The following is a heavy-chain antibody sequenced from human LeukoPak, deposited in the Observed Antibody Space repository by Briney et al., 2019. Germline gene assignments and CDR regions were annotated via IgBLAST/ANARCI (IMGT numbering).Heavy chain of an antibody. CDR3: ARGNYGNFDY. CDR1: GFTVSSNF. Sequence: GGSLRLSCAAAGFTVSSNFMMWVRQAPGKGLEWVSFIYSGGETYYADSVKGRFTISRDTFRNTLHLQMNNLRAEDTAVYYCARGNYGNFDYLGQGTLVTVSS. V-gene: IGHV3-53*01. CDR2: IYSGGET. D-gene: IGHD4-17*01. J-gene: IGHJ4*02.